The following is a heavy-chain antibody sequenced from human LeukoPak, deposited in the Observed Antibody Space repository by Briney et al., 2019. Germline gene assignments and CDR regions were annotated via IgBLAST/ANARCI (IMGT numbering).Heavy chain of an antibody. J-gene: IGHJ6*02. CDR1: GYTFTGYY. D-gene: IGHD4-23*01. CDR2: INPNSGGT. V-gene: IGHV1-2*04. Sequence: ASVKFSCKASGYTFTGYYMHWVRQAPGQGLEWMGWINPNSGGTNYAQKFQGWVTMTRDTSISTAYMELSRLRSDDTAVYYCARDSVDRYRMEYGMDVWGQGTTVTVSS. CDR3: ARDSVDRYRMEYGMDV.